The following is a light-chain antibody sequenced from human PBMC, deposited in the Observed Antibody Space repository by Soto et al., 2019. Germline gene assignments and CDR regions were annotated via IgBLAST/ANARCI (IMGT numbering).Light chain of an antibody. CDR2: DDT. Sequence: QSVLTQPPSVSAAPGQKVTISCSGSSSNVGNNRISWYQQLPGTAPRLLIYDDTERPSGIPDRFSGSKSGTSATLGITGLQTGDEADYYCGTWDGSLSVGVFGGGTKVTVL. CDR1: SSNVGNNR. V-gene: IGLV1-51*01. CDR3: GTWDGSLSVGV. J-gene: IGLJ2*01.